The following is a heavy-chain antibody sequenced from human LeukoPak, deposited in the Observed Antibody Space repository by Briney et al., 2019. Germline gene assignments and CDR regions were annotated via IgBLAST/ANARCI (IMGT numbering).Heavy chain of an antibody. CDR3: ARDSLYGDPFFDY. Sequence: GGSLRLSCAASGFTFSSYSMNWVRQAPGKGLEWVSYISSSSTTTYYADSVKGRFTISRDNAKNSLYLQMNSLRDEDTAVYYCARDSLYGDPFFDYWGQGTLVTVSS. CDR1: GFTFSSYS. J-gene: IGHJ4*02. CDR2: ISSSSTTT. V-gene: IGHV3-48*02. D-gene: IGHD2-21*02.